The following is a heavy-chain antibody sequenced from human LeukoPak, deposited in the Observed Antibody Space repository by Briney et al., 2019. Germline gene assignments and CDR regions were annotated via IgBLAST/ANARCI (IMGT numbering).Heavy chain of an antibody. Sequence: SSETLSLTCTVSGGSMSNNYWSWIRQPPGKGLEWIGYIYYSDSTNYNPSLKSRVTISVDTSKNQFSLKLSSVTAADTAVYYCARGGGGPYSSPPRFDPWAREPWSPSPQ. V-gene: IGHV4-59*01. D-gene: IGHD6-13*01. J-gene: IGHJ5*02. CDR2: IYYSDST. CDR1: GGSMSNNY. CDR3: ARGGGGPYSSPPRFDP.